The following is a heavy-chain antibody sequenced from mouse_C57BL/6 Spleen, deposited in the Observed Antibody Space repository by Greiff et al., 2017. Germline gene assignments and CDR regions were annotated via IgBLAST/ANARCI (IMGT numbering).Heavy chain of an antibody. CDR2: INPNNGGT. CDR1: GYTFTDYY. CDR3: ARYDDGSPYYYAMDY. J-gene: IGHJ4*01. Sequence: VQLQQSGPELVKPGASVKISCKASGYTFTDYYMNWVKQSHGKSLEWIGDINPNNGGTSYNQKFKGKATLTVDKSSSTAYMELRSLTSEDSAVYYCARYDDGSPYYYAMDYWGQGTSVTVSS. V-gene: IGHV1-26*01. D-gene: IGHD2-3*01.